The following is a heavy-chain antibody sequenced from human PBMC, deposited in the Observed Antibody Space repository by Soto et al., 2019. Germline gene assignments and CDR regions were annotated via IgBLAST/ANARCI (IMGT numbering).Heavy chain of an antibody. Sequence: QLQLQESGSGLVKPSQTLSLTCAVSGGSISSGGYSWSWIRQPPGKGLEWIGYIYHSGSTYYNPSLKSRVTISVDRSKNQFSLKLSSVTAADTAVYYCARDRRFGELLPYYWGQGTLVTVSS. CDR3: ARDRRFGELLPYY. V-gene: IGHV4-30-2*01. CDR2: IYHSGST. D-gene: IGHD3-10*01. CDR1: GGSISSGGYS. J-gene: IGHJ4*02.